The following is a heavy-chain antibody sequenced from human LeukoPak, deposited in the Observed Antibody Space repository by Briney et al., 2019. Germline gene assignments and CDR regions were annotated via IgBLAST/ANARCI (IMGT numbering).Heavy chain of an antibody. V-gene: IGHV4-39*01. CDR1: GGSISSSSYY. D-gene: IGHD2-2*01. CDR3: ARGKPDIVVVPAARTDAFDI. Sequence: SETLSLTCTVSGGSISSSSYYWGWIRQPPGKGLEWIGSIYYSGSTYYNPSLKSRVTISVDTSKNQFSLKLSSVTAADTAVYYCARGKPDIVVVPAARTDAFDIWGQGTMVTVSS. J-gene: IGHJ3*02. CDR2: IYYSGST.